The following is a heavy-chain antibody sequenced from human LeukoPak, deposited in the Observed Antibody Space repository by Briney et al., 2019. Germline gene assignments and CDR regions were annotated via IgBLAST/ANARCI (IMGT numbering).Heavy chain of an antibody. D-gene: IGHD3-16*01. CDR1: GYTFTGYY. Sequence: SVKLSCKASGYTFTGYYMLLVRQAPGPGLEWMGWINPNSGDTKYAQKFQGRVTMTRDTSISTAYMELSRLRSDDTAVYYCATQRGSYLWGTDFDYWGQGTLVTVSS. J-gene: IGHJ4*02. CDR2: INPNSGDT. CDR3: ATQRGSYLWGTDFDY. V-gene: IGHV1-2*02.